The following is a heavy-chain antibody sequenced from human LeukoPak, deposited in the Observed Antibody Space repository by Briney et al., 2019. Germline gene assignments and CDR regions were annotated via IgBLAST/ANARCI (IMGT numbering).Heavy chain of an antibody. CDR2: FYHGGST. Sequence: SETLSLTCTVSGYSISTGYYWDWIRQPPGKGLEWVGTFYHGGSTYYNPSLKSRVTISVDTSKNQFSLKLSSVTAADTAVYYCARPYSGSGDAFDIWGQGTMVTVSS. CDR1: GYSISTGYY. CDR3: ARPYSGSGDAFDI. D-gene: IGHD1-26*01. V-gene: IGHV4-38-2*02. J-gene: IGHJ3*02.